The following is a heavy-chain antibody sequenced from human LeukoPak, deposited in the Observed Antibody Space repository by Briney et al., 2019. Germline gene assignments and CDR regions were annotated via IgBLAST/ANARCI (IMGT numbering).Heavy chain of an antibody. CDR1: GFTFSSYS. CDR3: ARNVDTVMAPYYYYGMDV. D-gene: IGHD5-18*01. Sequence: GGSLRLSCAASGFTFSSYSMNWVRQAPGKGLEWVSSISSSSSYIYYADSVKGRFTISRDNAKNSLHLQMNSLRAEDTAVYYCARNVDTVMAPYYYYGMDVWGQGTTVTVSS. V-gene: IGHV3-21*01. CDR2: ISSSSSYI. J-gene: IGHJ6*02.